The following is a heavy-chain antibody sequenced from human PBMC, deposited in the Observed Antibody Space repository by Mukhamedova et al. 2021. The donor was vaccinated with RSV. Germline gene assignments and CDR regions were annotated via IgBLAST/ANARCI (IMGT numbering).Heavy chain of an antibody. V-gene: IGHV3-33*06. D-gene: IGHD6-13*01. CDR3: AKRGSTWDFDY. J-gene: IGHJ4*02. Sequence: LEWVAVIWYDGSDKYYADSMKDRFTISRDNSKNTLFLHMNSLRVEDTAMYFCAKRGSTWDFDYWGQGTLVTVSS. CDR2: IWYDGSDK.